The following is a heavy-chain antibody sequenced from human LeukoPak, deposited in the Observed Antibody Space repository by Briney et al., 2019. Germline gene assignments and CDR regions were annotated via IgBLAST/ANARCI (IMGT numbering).Heavy chain of an antibody. D-gene: IGHD6-6*01. CDR1: GFTFSSYG. J-gene: IGHJ4*02. CDR3: ARGTEPLAPGY. V-gene: IGHV3-33*01. Sequence: GGSLRLSCAASGFTFSSYGMHGVREAPGRGVEGVAVIWYDGSNQYYADSVKGRFTISRDNSKNTLYLQMNSLRAEDTAVYYCARGTEPLAPGYWGQGTLVTVSS. CDR2: IWYDGSNQ.